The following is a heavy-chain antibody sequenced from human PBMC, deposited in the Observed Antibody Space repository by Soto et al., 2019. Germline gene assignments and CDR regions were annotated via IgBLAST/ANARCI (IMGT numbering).Heavy chain of an antibody. D-gene: IGHD1-26*01. CDR3: ARVKIDSGRAFDT. Sequence: SETLSLTCTVSGGSISSYYWSWIRQPPGKGLEWIGYIYYSGSTNYNPSLKSRVTISVDTSTNQFSLKLSSVTAADTAVYYCARVKIDSGRAFDTWGQGTMVTVSS. J-gene: IGHJ3*02. V-gene: IGHV4-59*01. CDR1: GGSISSYY. CDR2: IYYSGST.